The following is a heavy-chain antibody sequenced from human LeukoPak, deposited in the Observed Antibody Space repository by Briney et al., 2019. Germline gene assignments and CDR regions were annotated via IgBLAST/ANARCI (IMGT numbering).Heavy chain of an antibody. V-gene: IGHV3-23*01. CDR1: GFTFSGYA. D-gene: IGHD2-15*01. CDR3: AKDLAGFPFCSDY. J-gene: IGHJ4*02. Sequence: PGGSLRLSCAASGFTFSGYAMSWVRQAPGKGLEWVSAISGSGGSTYYADSVKGRFTISRDNSKNTLYLQMNSLRAEDTAVYYCAKDLAGFPFCSDYWGQGTLVTVSS. CDR2: ISGSGGST.